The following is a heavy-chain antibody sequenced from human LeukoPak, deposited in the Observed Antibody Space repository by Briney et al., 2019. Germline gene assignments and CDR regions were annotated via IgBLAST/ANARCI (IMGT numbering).Heavy chain of an antibody. V-gene: IGHV4-59*01. D-gene: IGHD3-10*01. Sequence: PSETLSLTCAVYGGSFSGYYWSWIRQPPGKGLEWIGYIYYSGSTNYNPSLKSRVTISVDTSKNQFSLKLSSVTAADTAVYYCARAHLKRGNDYWGQGTLVTVSS. CDR2: IYYSGST. CDR1: GGSFSGYY. CDR3: ARAHLKRGNDY. J-gene: IGHJ4*02.